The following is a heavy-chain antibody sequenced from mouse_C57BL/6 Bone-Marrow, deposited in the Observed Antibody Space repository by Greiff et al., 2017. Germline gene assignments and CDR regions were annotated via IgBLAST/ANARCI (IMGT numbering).Heavy chain of an antibody. Sequence: VQLQQSGAELARPGASVKLSCKASGYTFTSYGISWVKQRTGQGLEWIGEIYPRSGNTYYNEKFKGKATLTADKSSSTAYMERRSLTSEDSAVYFCARIYYGNYEGLDYWGQGTTLTVSS. D-gene: IGHD2-1*01. V-gene: IGHV1-81*01. J-gene: IGHJ2*01. CDR3: ARIYYGNYEGLDY. CDR1: GYTFTSYG. CDR2: IYPRSGNT.